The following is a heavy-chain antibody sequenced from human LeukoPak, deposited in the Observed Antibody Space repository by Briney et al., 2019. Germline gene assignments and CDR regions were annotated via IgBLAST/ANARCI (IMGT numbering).Heavy chain of an antibody. Sequence: SETLSLTCSVYGGSFSAYFWSWIRQPPGKGLEWIGEINHSGSTNYNPSLKSRVTISVDTSKNQFSLKLSSVTAADTAVYYCARDNRTVNYYGMDVWGQGTTVTVSS. CDR1: GGSFSAYF. V-gene: IGHV4-34*01. CDR3: ARDNRTVNYYGMDV. CDR2: INHSGST. J-gene: IGHJ6*02. D-gene: IGHD1-1*01.